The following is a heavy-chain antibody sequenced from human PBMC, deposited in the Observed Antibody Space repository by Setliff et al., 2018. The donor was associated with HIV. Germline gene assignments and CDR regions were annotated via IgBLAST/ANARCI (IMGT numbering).Heavy chain of an antibody. J-gene: IGHJ6*03. CDR2: INPNSGAT. CDR3: AAEKEKWEGYYKYYYIDV. D-gene: IGHD1-26*01. V-gene: IGHV1-2*02. Sequence: GASVKVPCKTSGYIFSDYYIHWVRQTPGQGLEWMGWINPNSGATDYAQVFQGRVSMTRDTSIRTVYMELSRLRSDDTALYYCAAEKEKWEGYYKYYYIDVWGKGTKVTVSS. CDR1: GYIFSDYY.